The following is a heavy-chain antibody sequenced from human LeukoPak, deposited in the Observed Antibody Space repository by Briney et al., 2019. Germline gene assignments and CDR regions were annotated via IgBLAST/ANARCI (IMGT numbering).Heavy chain of an antibody. Sequence: GASVKLSCKASGYTFTSYYMHWVRQAPGQGLEWTGIINPSGGSTSYAQKFQGRVTMTRDTSTSTVYMELSSLRSEDTAVYYCARSYSNYVKAFDIWGQGTMVTVSS. D-gene: IGHD4-11*01. J-gene: IGHJ3*02. V-gene: IGHV1-46*03. CDR2: INPSGGST. CDR3: ARSYSNYVKAFDI. CDR1: GYTFTSYY.